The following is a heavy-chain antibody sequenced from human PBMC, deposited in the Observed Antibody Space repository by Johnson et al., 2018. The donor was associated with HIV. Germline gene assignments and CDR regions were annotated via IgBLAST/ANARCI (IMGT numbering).Heavy chain of an antibody. D-gene: IGHD6-6*01. CDR3: APIAAHHDAFDI. CDR2: INSDGSST. J-gene: IGHJ3*02. CDR1: GFTFSSYW. V-gene: IGHV3-74*01. Sequence: VQLVESGGGLVQPGGSLRLSCAASGFTFSSYWMHWVRQAPGKGLVWVSRINSDGSSTSYADSVKGRFTISRDNAKNTLYLQMNSLRVEDTAVYYCAPIAAHHDAFDIWGQGTMVTVSS.